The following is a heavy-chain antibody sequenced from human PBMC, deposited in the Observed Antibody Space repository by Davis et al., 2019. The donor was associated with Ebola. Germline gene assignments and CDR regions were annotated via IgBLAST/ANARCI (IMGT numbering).Heavy chain of an antibody. V-gene: IGHV3-23*01. D-gene: IGHD6-19*01. CDR1: GFTFSSYA. CDR2: ISGSGGST. CDR3: ARDRASSGWTNGEFDY. Sequence: PGGSLRLSCAAPGFTFSSYAMSWVRQAPGKGLEWVSAISGSGGSTYYADSVKGRFTISRDNSKNTLYLQMNSLRAEDTAVYYCARDRASSGWTNGEFDYWGQGTLVTVSS. J-gene: IGHJ4*02.